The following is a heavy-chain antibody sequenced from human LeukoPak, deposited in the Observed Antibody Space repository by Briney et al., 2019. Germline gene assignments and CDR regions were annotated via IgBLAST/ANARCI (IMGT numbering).Heavy chain of an antibody. D-gene: IGHD5-24*01. CDR2: ISGSGGST. V-gene: IGHV3-23*01. CDR1: GFTFSSYA. Sequence: GGSLRLSCAASGFTFSSYAMSWVRQAPGKELEWVSAISGSGGSTYYADSVKGRFTISRDNSKNTLYLQMNSLRAEDTAVYYCAKGMRWLQHISFDYWGQGTLVTVSS. J-gene: IGHJ4*02. CDR3: AKGMRWLQHISFDY.